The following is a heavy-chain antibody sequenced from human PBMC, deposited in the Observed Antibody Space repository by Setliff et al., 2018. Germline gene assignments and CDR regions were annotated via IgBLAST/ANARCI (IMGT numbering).Heavy chain of an antibody. D-gene: IGHD3-22*01. J-gene: IGHJ3*02. V-gene: IGHV3-48*04. CDR3: ARDRDPDYYDSSGNDAFDI. CDR1: GFTFSSYS. Sequence: GGSLRLSCAASGFTFSSYSMNWVRQAPGKGLEWVSYISSSSSTIYYADSVKGRFTISRDNAKNSLYLQMNSLRAEDTAVYYCARDRDPDYYDSSGNDAFDIWGQGTMVTVSS. CDR2: ISSSSSTI.